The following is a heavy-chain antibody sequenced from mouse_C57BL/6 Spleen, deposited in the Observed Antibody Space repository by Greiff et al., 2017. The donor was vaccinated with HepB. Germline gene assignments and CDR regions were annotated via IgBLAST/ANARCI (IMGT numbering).Heavy chain of an antibody. Sequence: VQLKESGPELVKPGASVKIPCKASGNTFTDYNMDWVKQSHGKSLEWIGDINPNNGGTIYNQKFKGKATLTVDKSSSTAYMELRSLTSEDTAVYYCARGGYMGCAYWGQGTLVTVSA. CDR3: ARGGYMGCAY. CDR1: GNTFTDYN. V-gene: IGHV1-18*01. D-gene: IGHD1-1*02. CDR2: INPNNGGT. J-gene: IGHJ3*01.